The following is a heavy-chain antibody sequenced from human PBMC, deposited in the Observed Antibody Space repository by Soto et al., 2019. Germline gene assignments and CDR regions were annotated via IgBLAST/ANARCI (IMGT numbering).Heavy chain of an antibody. CDR3: ARGQRFSDSFDP. CDR2: IYSSGGT. Sequence: SETLSLTCTASGGAISGYYWTWIRQPAGKGLEWIGRIYSSGGTKYNPSLKSRVTMSLDTSKNQFSLILSSVTAADTAVYYCARGQRFSDSFDPWGQGTLVTVSS. J-gene: IGHJ5*02. D-gene: IGHD3-3*01. V-gene: IGHV4-4*07. CDR1: GGAISGYY.